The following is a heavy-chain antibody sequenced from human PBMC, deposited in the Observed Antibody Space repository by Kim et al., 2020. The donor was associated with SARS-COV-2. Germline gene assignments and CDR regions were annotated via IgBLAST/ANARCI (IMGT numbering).Heavy chain of an antibody. Sequence: ASVKVSCKASGYTFTSYDINWVRQATGQGLEWMGWMNPNSGNTGYAQKFQGRVTMTRNTSISTAYMERSSLRSEDTAGYNCARRKWFGGGDYWGQGTLVTVSS. J-gene: IGHJ4*02. CDR3: ARRKWFGGGDY. D-gene: IGHD3-10*01. CDR2: MNPNSGNT. V-gene: IGHV1-8*01. CDR1: GYTFTSYD.